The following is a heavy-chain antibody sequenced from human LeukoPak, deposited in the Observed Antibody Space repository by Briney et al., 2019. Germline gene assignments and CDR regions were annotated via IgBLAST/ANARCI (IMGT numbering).Heavy chain of an antibody. V-gene: IGHV5-51*01. CDR1: GYSFSTNW. D-gene: IGHD1-26*01. CDR2: IYPSDSDT. J-gene: IGHJ4*02. CDR3: ARLTPGVGATAEY. Sequence: GESLRISCKGSGYSFSTNWIGWVRQMPGKGLEWTGLIYPSDSDTRYNPSFQGQVTISADRSISTTSLQWRSLKASDTATYYCARLTPGVGATAEYWGQGTLVTVSS.